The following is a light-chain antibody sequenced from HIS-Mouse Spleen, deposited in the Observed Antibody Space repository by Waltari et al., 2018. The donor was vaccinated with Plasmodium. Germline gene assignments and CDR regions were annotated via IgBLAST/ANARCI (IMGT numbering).Light chain of an antibody. CDR2: GAS. V-gene: IGKV3-15*01. Sequence: EIVMTQSPATLSVSPGERATLSCRASQSVSSNLAWYQQKPGQAPRLLIYGASTRATGIPARFSGSESGTEFTLTISSLQSEDFAVYYGQQYNNWSFTFGPGTKVDIK. J-gene: IGKJ3*01. CDR3: QQYNNWSFT. CDR1: QSVSSN.